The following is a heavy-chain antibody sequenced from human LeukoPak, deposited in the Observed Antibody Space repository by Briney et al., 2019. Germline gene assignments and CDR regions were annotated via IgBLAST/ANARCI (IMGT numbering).Heavy chain of an antibody. D-gene: IGHD3-9*01. CDR3: ARGGILTGYT. CDR2: IYYSGST. Sequence: SETLSLTCTVSGYSISSGYYWGWIRQPPGKGLEWIGSIYYSGSTYYNPSLKSRVTISVDTSKNQFSLKLSSVTAADTAVYYCARGGILTGYTWGQGTLVTVSS. CDR1: GYSISSGYY. V-gene: IGHV4-38-2*02. J-gene: IGHJ5*02.